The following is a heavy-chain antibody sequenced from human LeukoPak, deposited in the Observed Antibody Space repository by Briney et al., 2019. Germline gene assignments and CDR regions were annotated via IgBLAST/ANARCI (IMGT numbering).Heavy chain of an antibody. CDR1: GFTFSSYW. CDR2: INKDGSEK. J-gene: IGHJ4*02. CDR3: VRFPTGFDY. Sequence: GGSLRLSCAASGFTFSSYWMTWVRQAPGKGLEWVANINKDGSEKYYVDSVKGRFTISRDNAKNSLYLQMNSLRGEDTAVYYCVRFPTGFDYWGQGTLVTVSS. D-gene: IGHD4-17*01. V-gene: IGHV3-7*05.